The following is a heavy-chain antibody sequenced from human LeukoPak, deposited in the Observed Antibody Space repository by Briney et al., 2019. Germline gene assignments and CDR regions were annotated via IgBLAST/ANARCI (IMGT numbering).Heavy chain of an antibody. J-gene: IGHJ3*02. Sequence: GASVTVSCKASGYTLTGYYMHWVRQAPGQGLEWIGWINPNNGGTICAQKFQGRVTMTRDTSISTAYMELSRLAPDDTAVYYCARGDARAFHIWGLGTMLTVSS. CDR2: INPNNGGT. CDR1: GYTLTGYY. V-gene: IGHV1-2*02. D-gene: IGHD2-8*01. CDR3: ARGDARAFHI.